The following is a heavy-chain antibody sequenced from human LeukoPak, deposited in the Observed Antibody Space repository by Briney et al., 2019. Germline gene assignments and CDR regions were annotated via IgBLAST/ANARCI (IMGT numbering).Heavy chain of an antibody. CDR1: GGSISSSSYY. V-gene: IGHV4-39*01. CDR3: ARQGLSAAGNFDY. D-gene: IGHD6-13*01. CDR2: IYYSGST. Sequence: SETLCLTCTVSGGSISSSSYYWGWIRQPPGKGLEWIGSIYYSGSTYYNPSLKSRVTISVDTSKNQFSLKLSSMTAADTAVYFCARQGLSAAGNFDYWGQGTLVPVSS. J-gene: IGHJ4*02.